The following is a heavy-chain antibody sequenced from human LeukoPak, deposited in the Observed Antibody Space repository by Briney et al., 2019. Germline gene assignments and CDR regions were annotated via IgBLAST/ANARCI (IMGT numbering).Heavy chain of an antibody. CDR3: AKSCGGGCYYYGMDV. CDR1: GFTFSNTA. Sequence: GGSLRLSCAASGFTFSNTAMSWVRQAPGKGLEWVSSISASGGSTYYAGSVKGRFTISRDNSKNTLYLQMNSLRAEDTAVYYCAKSCGGGCYYYGMDVWGQGTTVTVSS. J-gene: IGHJ6*02. D-gene: IGHD2-15*01. V-gene: IGHV3-23*01. CDR2: ISASGGST.